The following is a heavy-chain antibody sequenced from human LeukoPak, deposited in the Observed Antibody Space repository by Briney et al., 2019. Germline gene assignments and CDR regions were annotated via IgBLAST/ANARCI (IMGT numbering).Heavy chain of an antibody. Sequence: TSETLSLTCAVSGYSISSGYYWGWIRQPPGKGRECIGSIYHSGSTYYNPSLKSRVTISVDTSKNQFSLKLSSVTAADTAVYYCARPVLYYDFWSGYYWGQGTLVTVSS. CDR1: GYSISSGYY. CDR2: IYHSGST. V-gene: IGHV4-38-2*01. CDR3: ARPVLYYDFWSGYY. J-gene: IGHJ4*02. D-gene: IGHD3-3*01.